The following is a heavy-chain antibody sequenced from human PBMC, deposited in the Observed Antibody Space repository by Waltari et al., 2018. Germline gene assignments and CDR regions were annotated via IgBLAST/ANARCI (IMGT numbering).Heavy chain of an antibody. D-gene: IGHD6-6*01. CDR3: ARAPPRSSCPYFQH. CDR2: IYTSGST. Sequence: QVQLQESGPGLVKPSQTLSLTCTVPGGSISSGSYYWSWIRQPAGKGLEWIGYIYTSGSTTYNPSLKIRVTISVDTSKNQFSLKLCSVTAADTAVYYCARAPPRSSCPYFQHWGQGTLVTVSS. CDR1: GGSISSGSYY. V-gene: IGHV4-61*09. J-gene: IGHJ1*01.